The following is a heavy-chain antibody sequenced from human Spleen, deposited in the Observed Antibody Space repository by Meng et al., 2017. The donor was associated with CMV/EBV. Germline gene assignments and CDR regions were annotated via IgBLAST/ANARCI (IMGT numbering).Heavy chain of an antibody. CDR3: AKAYSASWYRENYDY. Sequence: SETLSLTCAVSGGSISGSSYYWGWVRQPPGKGLEWIGSIYYSGSTYYNPSLKSRVTISVDTSKNQLSLRLNSVTAADTAIYYCAKAYSASWYRENYDYWGQGTLVTVSS. CDR2: IYYSGST. J-gene: IGHJ4*02. V-gene: IGHV4-39*07. CDR1: GGSISGSSYY. D-gene: IGHD6-13*01.